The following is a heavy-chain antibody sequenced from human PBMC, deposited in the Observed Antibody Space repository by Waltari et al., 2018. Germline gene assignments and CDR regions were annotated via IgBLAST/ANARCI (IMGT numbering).Heavy chain of an antibody. CDR1: GGSFSGYY. J-gene: IGHJ4*02. D-gene: IGHD6-19*01. CDR3: ARVRGWYVEDY. CDR2: INHSGST. Sequence: QVQLQQWGAGLLKPSETLSLTCAVYGGSFSGYYWSWIRQPPGKGLEWIGEINHSGSTNYNPSLKSRVTISVDTSKNLFSLKLSSVTAADTAVYYCARVRGWYVEDYLGQVTLVTVSS. V-gene: IGHV4-34*01.